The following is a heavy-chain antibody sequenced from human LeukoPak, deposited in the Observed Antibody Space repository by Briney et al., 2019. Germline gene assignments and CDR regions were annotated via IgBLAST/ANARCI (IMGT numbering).Heavy chain of an antibody. J-gene: IGHJ4*02. V-gene: IGHV3-48*01. CDR1: RFTDRTYS. CDR2: IGRTAI. Sequence: GVSVRLFCAAYRFTDRTYSMGWVPQAPGKGREWGLYIGRTAIYADSVRGRFTISRDNAENSLYLQMNSLRAEDTAVYYCARDGPPTGAGDFDYWGQGTPVTVSS. D-gene: IGHD3-10*01. CDR3: ARDGPPTGAGDFDY.